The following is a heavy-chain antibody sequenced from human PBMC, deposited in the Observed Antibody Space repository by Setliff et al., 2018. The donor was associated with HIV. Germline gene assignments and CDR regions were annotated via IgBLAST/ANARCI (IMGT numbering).Heavy chain of an antibody. CDR1: GHPFSNYD. V-gene: IGHV1-8*01. CDR3: ASGKGVRGVIIRGGLDV. Sequence: GPSVKVSCKTSGHPFSNYDIIWVRRATGQGLEWMGWMNPNSGATGYAQKFKDRFIMTRDTSISTAYMELSSLTSEDTAVYYCASGKGVRGVIIRGGLDVWGKGTTVTVSS. J-gene: IGHJ6*04. CDR2: MNPNSGAT. D-gene: IGHD3-10*01.